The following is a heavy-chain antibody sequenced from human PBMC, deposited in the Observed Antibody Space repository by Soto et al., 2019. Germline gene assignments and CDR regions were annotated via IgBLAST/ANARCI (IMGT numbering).Heavy chain of an antibody. CDR3: ARGPPPPDY. CDR2: ISAYNGNT. Sequence: QVQLVQSGAEVKKPGASVKVSCKASGYTFASYAISWMRQAPGQGLEWMGWISAYNGNTNYAQKHQGRGHMTTDPSTSPAYMEVRSLRSDDPAVDFRARGPPPPDYWGQGTLVTVSS. V-gene: IGHV1-18*01. CDR1: GYTFASYA. J-gene: IGHJ4*02.